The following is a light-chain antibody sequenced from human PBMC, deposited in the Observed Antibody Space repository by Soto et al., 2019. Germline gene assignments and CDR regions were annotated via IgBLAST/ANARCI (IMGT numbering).Light chain of an antibody. CDR2: EVY. CDR1: SSDVGGYTY. J-gene: IGLJ1*01. V-gene: IGLV2-8*01. Sequence: QSVLTQPPSASGSPGQSVTISCTGTSSDVGGYTYVSWYQQHPGQAHKLMIYEVYKRPSGVPDRFSGSKSCTTSSLTVSGLQAEDEAYYYCNSYAGSNIVFGTGTKLTVL. CDR3: NSYAGSNIV.